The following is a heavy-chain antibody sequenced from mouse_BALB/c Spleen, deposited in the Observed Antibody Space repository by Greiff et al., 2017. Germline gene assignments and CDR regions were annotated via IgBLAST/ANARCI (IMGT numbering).Heavy chain of an antibody. CDR3: TYGRAWFAY. J-gene: IGHJ3*01. CDR2: IYPGSGST. Sequence: LQQPGSELVRPVASVKLSCKASGYTFTSYWMHWVKQRPGQGLEWIGNIYPGSGSTNYDEKFKSKATLTVDTSSSTAYMQLSSLTSEDSAVYYCTYGRAWFAYWGQGTLVTVSA. V-gene: IGHV1S22*01. D-gene: IGHD1-1*01. CDR1: GYTFTSYW.